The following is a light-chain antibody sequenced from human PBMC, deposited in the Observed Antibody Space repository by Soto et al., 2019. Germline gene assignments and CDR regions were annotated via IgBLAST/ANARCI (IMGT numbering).Light chain of an antibody. V-gene: IGLV2-14*01. Sequence: QSVLTQPASVSGSPGQSITISCTGTSSDVGGYDYVSWYQLHPGKAPKLMVFEVSNRPSGVSYRFSGSKSGNTASLTIYGLQAEDEADYFCSSYSISTAYLFGTGTKVTGL. CDR1: SSDVGGYDY. J-gene: IGLJ1*01. CDR3: SSYSISTAYL. CDR2: EVS.